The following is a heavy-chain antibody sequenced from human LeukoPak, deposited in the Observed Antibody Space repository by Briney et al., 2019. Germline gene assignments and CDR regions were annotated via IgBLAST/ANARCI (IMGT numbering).Heavy chain of an antibody. Sequence: GGSLRLSCAASGFTFSSYAMHWVRQAPGKGLEWVAVISYDGSNKYYADSVKGRFTISRDNSKNTLYPQMNSLRAEDTAVYYCARDLRGSHDYYYYYGMDVWGQGTTVTVSS. J-gene: IGHJ6*02. V-gene: IGHV3-30-3*01. CDR1: GFTFSSYA. CDR2: ISYDGSNK. CDR3: ARDLRGSHDYYYYYGMDV. D-gene: IGHD1-26*01.